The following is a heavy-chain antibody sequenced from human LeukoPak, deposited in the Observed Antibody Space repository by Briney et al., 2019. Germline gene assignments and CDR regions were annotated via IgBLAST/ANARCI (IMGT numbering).Heavy chain of an antibody. CDR3: ARHKDWGVSGYFDY. Sequence: SETLSLTCTVSVASISSSNYYWGWVRQPPGRGLEWIGSIYYSGITYYNPSLKSRVTMSVDTSKSQLSLKLSSVSAADTAVYYCARHKDWGVSGYFDYWGQGTLVTASS. CDR1: VASISSSNYY. V-gene: IGHV4-39*01. J-gene: IGHJ4*02. CDR2: IYYSGIT. D-gene: IGHD7-27*01.